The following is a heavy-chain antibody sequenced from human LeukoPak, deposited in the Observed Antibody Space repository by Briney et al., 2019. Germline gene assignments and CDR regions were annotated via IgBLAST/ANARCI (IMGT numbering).Heavy chain of an antibody. V-gene: IGHV3-30*02. CDR3: SRPPLLEWLKLLSTFDI. J-gene: IGHJ3*02. CDR2: IRYDGSIK. D-gene: IGHD3-3*01. Sequence: GGSLRLSCAASGFTFSDYYMSWIRQAPGKGLEWVAFIRYDGSIKNYADSVKGRFTISRDNSKSTLYLQMNSLRTEDTAVYYCSRPPLLEWLKLLSTFDIWGQGTMVSVSS. CDR1: GFTFSDYY.